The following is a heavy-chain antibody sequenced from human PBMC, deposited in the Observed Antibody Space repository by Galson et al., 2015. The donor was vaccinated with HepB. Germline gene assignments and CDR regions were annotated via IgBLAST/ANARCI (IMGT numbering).Heavy chain of an antibody. J-gene: IGHJ4*02. Sequence: LRLSCAVSGFNFSRHRMHSVRHAPGQGLHWAAAMSYDGSNQYYAASVKGPFTISRDISKNTLYLQMNSLRVEDTALYYCAKEGFHYWGQGTLVTVSS. CDR3: AKEGFHY. V-gene: IGHV3-30*18. CDR1: GFNFSRHR. CDR2: MSYDGSNQ.